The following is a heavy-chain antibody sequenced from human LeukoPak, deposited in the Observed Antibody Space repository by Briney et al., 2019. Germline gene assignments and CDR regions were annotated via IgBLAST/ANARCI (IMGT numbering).Heavy chain of an antibody. J-gene: IGHJ4*02. CDR1: GYTFTSYD. Sequence: VASVKVSCKASGYTFTSYDINWVRQATGQGLEWMGWMNPNSGGTNYAQKFQGRVTMTRDTSISTAYMELSRLRPDDTAVYYCAGYSGYDYDWDYWGQGTLVTVSS. D-gene: IGHD5-12*01. CDR2: MNPNSGGT. V-gene: IGHV1-2*02. CDR3: AGYSGYDYDWDY.